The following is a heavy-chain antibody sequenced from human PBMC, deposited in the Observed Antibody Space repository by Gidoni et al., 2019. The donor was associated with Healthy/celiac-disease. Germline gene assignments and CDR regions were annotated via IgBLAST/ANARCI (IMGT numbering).Heavy chain of an antibody. CDR2: ISYDGSNK. V-gene: IGHV3-30-3*01. CDR3: ARRDCSSTSCPFYYYYGMDV. CDR1: GFPFSSYA. D-gene: IGHD2-2*01. Sequence: QVQLVESGGGVVQPGRSLRLSCAASGFPFSSYAMHWVRQAPGKGLEWVAVISYDGSNKYYADSVKGRFTISRDNSKNTLYLQMNSLRAEDTAVYYCARRDCSSTSCPFYYYYGMDVWGQGTTVTVSS. J-gene: IGHJ6*02.